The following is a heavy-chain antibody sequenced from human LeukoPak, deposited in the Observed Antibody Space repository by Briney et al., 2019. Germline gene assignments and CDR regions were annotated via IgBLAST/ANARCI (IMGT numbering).Heavy chain of an antibody. CDR2: ISYDGSNK. Sequence: GGSLRLSCAASGFTFRSYAMHWVRQAPGKGLEWVAVISYDGSNKYYAYSVEGRFTISRDNSKNTLYLQMNSLRTEDTAVYYCAKCPVTFGGVIIITTGYFDYWGQGTLVTVSS. CDR3: AKCPVTFGGVIIITTGYFDY. J-gene: IGHJ4*02. V-gene: IGHV3-30*18. D-gene: IGHD3-16*02. CDR1: GFTFRSYA.